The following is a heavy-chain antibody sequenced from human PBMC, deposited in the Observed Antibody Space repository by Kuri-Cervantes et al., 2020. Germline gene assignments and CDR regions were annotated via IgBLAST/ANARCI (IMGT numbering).Heavy chain of an antibody. Sequence: ASVKVSCKASGYTFTSYGISWVRQAPGQGLEWMGWISAYNGNTNYAQKLQGRVTITTDESTSTAYMELSSLRSEDTAVYYCARDYLGIAVMGYWGQGTLVTVSS. V-gene: IGHV1-18*01. CDR3: ARDYLGIAVMGY. D-gene: IGHD6-19*01. J-gene: IGHJ4*02. CDR2: ISAYNGNT. CDR1: GYTFTSYG.